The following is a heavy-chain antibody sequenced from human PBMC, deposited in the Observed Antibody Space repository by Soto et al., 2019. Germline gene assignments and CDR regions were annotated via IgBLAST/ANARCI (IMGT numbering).Heavy chain of an antibody. V-gene: IGHV1-69*13. CDR3: AGYCSGGSCYLYDY. D-gene: IGHD2-15*01. J-gene: IGHJ4*02. CDR1: VGTFSSYA. CDR2: IIPIFGTA. Sequence: GASVNVSCKASVGTFSSYAISWVRQAPGQGLEWMGGIIPIFGTANYAQKFQGRVTITADESTSTAYMELSSLRSEDTAVYYCAGYCSGGSCYLYDYWGQGTLVTVSS.